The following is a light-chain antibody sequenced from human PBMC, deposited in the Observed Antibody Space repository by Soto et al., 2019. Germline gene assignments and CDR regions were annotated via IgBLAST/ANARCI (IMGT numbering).Light chain of an antibody. CDR2: KVS. CDR3: MQGTHGQWT. Sequence: VVMTPPPLFLPVTLGHPGSISCSSSQGLAHSDGNTYLNWFQQRPGQSPRRLIYKVSNRDSGVPDRFSGSGSGTDFTLKISRVEAEDVAVYSCMQGTHGQWTFGQGTKVDIK. CDR1: QGLAHSDGNTY. V-gene: IGKV2-30*02. J-gene: IGKJ1*01.